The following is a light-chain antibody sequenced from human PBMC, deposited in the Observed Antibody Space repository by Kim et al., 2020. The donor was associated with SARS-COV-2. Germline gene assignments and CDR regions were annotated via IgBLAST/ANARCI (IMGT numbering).Light chain of an antibody. V-gene: IGLV1-44*01. J-gene: IGLJ2*01. CDR2: GHN. CDR1: NSNRGNYK. CDR3: SVWDDGLTGPI. Sequence: GQTVTIACSGINSNRGNYKANWYQQLPGTAPKLLVYGHNQRPSGVSDRFSGSTSGTSATLAISGLQPEDEAMYYCSVWDDGLTGPIFGGGTQLTVL.